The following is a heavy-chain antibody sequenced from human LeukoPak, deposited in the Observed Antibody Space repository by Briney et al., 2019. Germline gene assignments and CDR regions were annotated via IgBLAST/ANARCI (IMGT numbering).Heavy chain of an antibody. CDR1: GFTFSSYS. CDR3: ARDSVRVAARSLDY. Sequence: GGSLRLSCAASGFTFSSYSMNWVRQAPGKGLEWVSYISSSSSTIYYADSVKGRFTISRDNAKNLLYLQMNSLRAEDTAVYYCARDSVRVAARSLDYWGQGTLVTVSS. CDR2: ISSSSSTI. J-gene: IGHJ4*02. D-gene: IGHD6-6*01. V-gene: IGHV3-48*04.